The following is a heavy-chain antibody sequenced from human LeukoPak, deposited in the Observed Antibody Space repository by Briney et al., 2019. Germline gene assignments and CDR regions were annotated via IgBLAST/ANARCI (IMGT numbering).Heavy chain of an antibody. V-gene: IGHV4-4*07. J-gene: IGHJ4*02. D-gene: IGHD6-13*01. CDR1: GGSISSYY. CDR3: ARDYGGGWFQIDY. Sequence: SETLSLTCTVSGGSISSYYWSWIRQPAGKGLEWIGRIYTSGSTNYNPSLKSRVTMSLDTSKRQFSLNLNSVTVADTALYYCARDYGGGWFQIDYWGQGTLVTVSS. CDR2: IYTSGST.